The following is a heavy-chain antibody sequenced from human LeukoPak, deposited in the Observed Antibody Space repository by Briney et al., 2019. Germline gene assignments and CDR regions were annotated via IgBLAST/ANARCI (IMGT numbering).Heavy chain of an antibody. CDR1: GYTFTGYY. V-gene: IGHV1-2*02. D-gene: IGHD3-22*01. Sequence: ASVKVSCKASGYTFTGYYMHWVRQAPGQGLEWMGWINPNSGGTNYAQKFQGRVTMTRDTSISTAYMELSRLRSDDTAVYYCARAVYYYDSSGYLPYWGQGTLVTVSS. CDR3: ARAVYYYDSSGYLPY. J-gene: IGHJ4*02. CDR2: INPNSGGT.